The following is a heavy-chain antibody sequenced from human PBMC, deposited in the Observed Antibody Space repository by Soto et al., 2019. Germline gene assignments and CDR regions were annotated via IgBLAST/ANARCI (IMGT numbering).Heavy chain of an antibody. Sequence: EVQLVESGGGLVKPGGSLRLSCAASGFTFSSYSMNWVRQAPGKGLEWVSSISSSSSYIYYADSVKGRFTISRDNAKNALYLQMNSLRAEDTAVYYCARDHKIYGSGSYPYYYYGMDGWGQGTTVTVSS. CDR3: ARDHKIYGSGSYPYYYYGMDG. D-gene: IGHD3-10*01. V-gene: IGHV3-21*01. CDR2: ISSSSSYI. CDR1: GFTFSSYS. J-gene: IGHJ6*02.